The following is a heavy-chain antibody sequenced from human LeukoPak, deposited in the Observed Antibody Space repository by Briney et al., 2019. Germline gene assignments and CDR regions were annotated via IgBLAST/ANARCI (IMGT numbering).Heavy chain of an antibody. J-gene: IGHJ4*02. CDR2: VYHRGST. CDR1: GGSINTDNW. CDR3: ATRNYYDSTGYYNY. V-gene: IGHV4-4*02. D-gene: IGHD3-22*01. Sequence: PSGTLSLTCAVSGGSINTDNWWTWVRQPPGKGLEWIGEVYHRGSTNYNPSLKSRVTISVDKSKNQFSLKLTSVTAADTALYYCATRNYYDSTGYYNYWGQGTLVTVSS.